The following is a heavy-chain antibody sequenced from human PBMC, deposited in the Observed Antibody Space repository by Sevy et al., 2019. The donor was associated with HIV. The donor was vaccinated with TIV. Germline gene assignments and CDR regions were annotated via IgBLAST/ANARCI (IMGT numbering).Heavy chain of an antibody. CDR2: IWYDGSNK. V-gene: IGHV3-33*01. D-gene: IGHD2-15*01. Sequence: GGSLRLSCAASGFTFSSYGMHWVRQAPGKGLEWVAVIWYDGSNKYYADSVKGRFTISRDNSKNMLYLQMNSLRAEDTAVYYCARDGYCSGGSCYFYYYYGMDVWGQGTTVTVSS. CDR3: ARDGYCSGGSCYFYYYYGMDV. CDR1: GFTFSSYG. J-gene: IGHJ6*02.